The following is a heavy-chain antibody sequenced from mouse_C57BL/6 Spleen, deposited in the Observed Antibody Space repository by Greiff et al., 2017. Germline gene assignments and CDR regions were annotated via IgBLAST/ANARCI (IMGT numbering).Heavy chain of an antibody. CDR2: IYPGDGDT. J-gene: IGHJ4*01. Sequence: QVQLQQSGPELVKPGASVKISCKASGYAFSSSWMNWVKQRPGKGLEWIGRIYPGDGDTNYNGKFKGKATLTADKSSSTAYMQLSSLTSEDSAVYFCAREEAYSNGYYYAMDYWGQGTSVTVSS. D-gene: IGHD2-5*01. CDR1: GYAFSSSW. CDR3: AREEAYSNGYYYAMDY. V-gene: IGHV1-82*01.